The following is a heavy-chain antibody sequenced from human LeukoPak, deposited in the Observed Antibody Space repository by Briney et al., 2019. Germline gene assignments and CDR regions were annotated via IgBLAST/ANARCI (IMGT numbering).Heavy chain of an antibody. CDR3: ATGYSSTWYYFYY. Sequence: SETLSLTCTVSGDSIISYYWSWIRQPPGKGREWIGYIYHSGSTNYNPSLKSRVTISADTSKDQFCLRLASVTAADTAVYYCATGYSSTWYYFYYWGQGTLVTVSS. J-gene: IGHJ4*02. D-gene: IGHD6-13*01. V-gene: IGHV4-59*01. CDR1: GDSIISYY. CDR2: IYHSGST.